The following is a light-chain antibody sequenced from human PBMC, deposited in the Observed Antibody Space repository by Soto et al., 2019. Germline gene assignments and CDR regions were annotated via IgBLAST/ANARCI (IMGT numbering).Light chain of an antibody. CDR3: QSYDSSLSGYV. CDR1: SSNIGAGYD. Sequence: QSVLTQPPSVSGAPGQRVTISCTGSSSNIGAGYDVHWYQQLPGTAPKLLIYGNSIRPSGVPDRFSGSKSGTPASLAITGLQAEDEADYYCQSYDSSLSGYVFGTGTKVTVL. CDR2: GNS. V-gene: IGLV1-40*01. J-gene: IGLJ1*01.